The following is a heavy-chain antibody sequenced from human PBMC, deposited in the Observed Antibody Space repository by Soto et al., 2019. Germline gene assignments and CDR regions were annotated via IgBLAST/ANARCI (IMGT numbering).Heavy chain of an antibody. CDR1: GYIFNRYV. CDR2: IDAGNGKT. Sequence: QVQLVQSGAEVKKPGASVKVSCKASGYIFNRYVMHWVHQAPGQRPEWMGWIDAGNGKTKYSEKFQGRVTITRDTSASTAYMELTTLRSEDTAVYYCARGRGGYDYWGQGTQVIVSS. CDR3: ARGRGGYDY. J-gene: IGHJ4*02. D-gene: IGHD6-19*01. V-gene: IGHV1-3*01.